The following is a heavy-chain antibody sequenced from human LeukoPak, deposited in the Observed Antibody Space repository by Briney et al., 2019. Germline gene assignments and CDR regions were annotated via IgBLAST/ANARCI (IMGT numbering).Heavy chain of an antibody. J-gene: IGHJ4*02. Sequence: GGSLRLSCAASGFTFSSYSMNWVRQAPGKGLEWVSYISSSSSTIYYADSVKGRFTISRDNAKNSLYLQMNSLRAEDTAVYYCARLRYSSGWHGDYWGQGTLVTVSS. CDR1: GFTFSSYS. CDR2: ISSSSSTI. CDR3: ARLRYSSGWHGDY. V-gene: IGHV3-48*01. D-gene: IGHD6-19*01.